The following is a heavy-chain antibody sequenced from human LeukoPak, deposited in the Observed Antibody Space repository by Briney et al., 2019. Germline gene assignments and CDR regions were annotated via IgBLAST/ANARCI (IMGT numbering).Heavy chain of an antibody. V-gene: IGHV3-48*02. CDR1: GFTFSSYS. J-gene: IGHJ4*02. CDR3: TRDPHALDY. Sequence: GRSLSLSCAASGFTFSSYSMNWVSQAPGKRLEWVAYITSSSSPIYYADSVKGRFTISRDNGKNSLYLQMNSLRDEDTAVYYCTRDPHALDYWGQGTLVTVSS. CDR2: ITSSSSPI.